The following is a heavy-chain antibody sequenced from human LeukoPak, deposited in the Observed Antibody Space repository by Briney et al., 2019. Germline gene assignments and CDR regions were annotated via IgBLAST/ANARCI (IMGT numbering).Heavy chain of an antibody. CDR3: AKDRYSTSSTFTVNPFDY. J-gene: IGHJ4*02. V-gene: IGHV3-30*02. D-gene: IGHD2-2*01. Sequence: GGSLRLSCAASGFTFSSYGMNWVRQAPGKGLEWVAFIRFDGRDKYYADSVKGRFTISRDNSKSTLDLQMNSLRVEDTAVYYCAKDRYSTSSTFTVNPFDYWGQGILVTVSS. CDR2: IRFDGRDK. CDR1: GFTFSSYG.